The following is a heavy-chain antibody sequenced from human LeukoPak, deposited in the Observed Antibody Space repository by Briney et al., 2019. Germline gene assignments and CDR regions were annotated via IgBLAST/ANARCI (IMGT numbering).Heavy chain of an antibody. CDR1: GGSISPFY. V-gene: IGHV4-59*08. J-gene: IGHJ4*02. CDR2: IYFSGST. CDR3: ARLIPGPRGSYYFDY. D-gene: IGHD3-10*01. Sequence: TPETLSLTCTVSGGSISPFYWSWIRQPPGKGLEWIGYIYFSGSTNYNPSLKSRVTISVDTSKNQFSLNLTSVTAADTAVYYCARLIPGPRGSYYFDYWGQGTLVTVSS.